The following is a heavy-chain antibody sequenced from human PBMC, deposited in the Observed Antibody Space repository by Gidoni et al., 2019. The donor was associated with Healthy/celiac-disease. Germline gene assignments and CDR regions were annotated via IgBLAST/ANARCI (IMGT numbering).Heavy chain of an antibody. J-gene: IGHJ4*02. V-gene: IGHV1-69*01. D-gene: IGHD3-10*01. Sequence: QVQLVQSGAEVKKPGSSVKVSCKASGGTFSIYPLRWVRQAPGQGLEWMGGIIPIFGTANYAQKFQGRVTITADESTSTAYMELSGLRSEDTAVYYCARPSRVYGSGRASYYFDYWGQGTLVTVSS. CDR2: IIPIFGTA. CDR1: GGTFSIYP. CDR3: ARPSRVYGSGRASYYFDY.